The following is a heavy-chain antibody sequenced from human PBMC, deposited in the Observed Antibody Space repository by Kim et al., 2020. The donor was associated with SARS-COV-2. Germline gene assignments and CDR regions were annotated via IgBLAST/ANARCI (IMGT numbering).Heavy chain of an antibody. V-gene: IGHV3-15*01. Sequence: GGSLRLSCAASGFTFSNAWMSWVRQAPGKGLEWVGRIKSKTDGGTTDYAAHVKGRFTISRDDSKNTLYLQMNSLKSEDTAVYYCTTTQWLVRGPRDYWGQGTLVTVSS. D-gene: IGHD6-19*01. CDR2: IKSKTDGGTT. CDR3: TTTQWLVRGPRDY. J-gene: IGHJ4*02. CDR1: GFTFSNAW.